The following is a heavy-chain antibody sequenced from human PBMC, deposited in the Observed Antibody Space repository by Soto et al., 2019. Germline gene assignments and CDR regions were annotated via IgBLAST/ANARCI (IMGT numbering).Heavy chain of an antibody. V-gene: IGHV4-39*02. CDR1: GGSISSSSYY. D-gene: IGHD3-3*01. CDR3: ARDDVKDYDFWSGYRSTLNYYYGMDV. CDR2: IYYSGST. J-gene: IGHJ6*02. Sequence: SETLSLTCTVSGGSISSSSYYWGWIRQPPGKGLEWIGSIYYSGSTYYNPSLKSRVTISVDTSKNQFSLKLSSVTAADTAVYYCARDDVKDYDFWSGYRSTLNYYYGMDVWGQGTTVTVSS.